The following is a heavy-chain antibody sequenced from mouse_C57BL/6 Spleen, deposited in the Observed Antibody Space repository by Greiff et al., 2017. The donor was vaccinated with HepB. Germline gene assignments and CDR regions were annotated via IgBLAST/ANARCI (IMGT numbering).Heavy chain of an antibody. J-gene: IGHJ2*01. V-gene: IGHV1-82*01. CDR3: ARKVYYYGSSWDY. CDR2: IYPGDGDT. D-gene: IGHD1-1*01. CDR1: GYSFSSSW. Sequence: QVQLQQSGPELVKPGASVKISCKASGYSFSSSWMNWVKQRPGKGLEWIGRIYPGDGDTNYNGKFKGKATLTADKSSSTAYMQLSSLTSEDSAVYFCARKVYYYGSSWDYWGQGTTLTVSS.